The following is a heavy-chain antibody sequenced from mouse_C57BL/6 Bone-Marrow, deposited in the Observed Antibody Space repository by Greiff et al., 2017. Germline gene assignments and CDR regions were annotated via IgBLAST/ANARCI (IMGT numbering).Heavy chain of an antibody. J-gene: IGHJ3*01. D-gene: IGHD2-1*01. V-gene: IGHV1-55*01. Sequence: QVQLQQPGAELVKPGASVKMSCKASGYTFTSYWITWVKQRPGQGLEWIGDISPGSGSTNYNEKFKSKATLTVDTSSSTAYMQLSSLTSEDSAVYYCAGYYGNLAWFAYWGQGTLVTVSA. CDR2: ISPGSGST. CDR1: GYTFTSYW. CDR3: AGYYGNLAWFAY.